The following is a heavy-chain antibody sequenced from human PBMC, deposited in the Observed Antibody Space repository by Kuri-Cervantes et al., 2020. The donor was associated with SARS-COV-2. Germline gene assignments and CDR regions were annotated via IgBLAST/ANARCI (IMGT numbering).Heavy chain of an antibody. CDR2: ISSSSTI. D-gene: IGHD5-24*01. V-gene: IGHV3-48*03. Sequence: GGSLRLSCAASGFTFSSYEMNWVRQAPGKGPEWVSYISSSSTIYYADSVKGRFTISRDNAKNSLYLQMNSLRAEDTAVYYCARTLREMATIARYFDLWGRGTLVTVSS. CDR1: GFTFSSYE. J-gene: IGHJ2*01. CDR3: ARTLREMATIARYFDL.